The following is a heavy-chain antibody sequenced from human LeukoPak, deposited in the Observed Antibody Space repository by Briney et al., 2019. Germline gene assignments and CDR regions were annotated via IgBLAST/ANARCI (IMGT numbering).Heavy chain of an antibody. J-gene: IGHJ4*02. D-gene: IGHD6-13*01. CDR1: GFTFDDYG. Sequence: PGGSLRLSCAASGFTFDDYGMSWVRQAPGKGLEWVSGINWNGGSTGYADSVKGRFTISRDNAKNSLYLQMNSLRAEDTALYYCARELIAAAGIPANDYWGQGTLVTVSS. CDR2: INWNGGST. V-gene: IGHV3-20*04. CDR3: ARELIAAAGIPANDY.